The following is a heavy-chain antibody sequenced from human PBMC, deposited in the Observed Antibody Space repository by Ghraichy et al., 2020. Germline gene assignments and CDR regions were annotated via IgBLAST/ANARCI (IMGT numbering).Heavy chain of an antibody. CDR1: GGSISSYY. CDR3: ARQGGYSSPFGY. J-gene: IGHJ4*02. CDR2: IYTSGST. D-gene: IGHD6-13*01. V-gene: IGHV4-4*09. Sequence: LTCTVSGGSISSYYWSWIRQPPGKGLEWIGYIYTSGSTNYNPSLKSRVTISVDTSKNQFSLKLSSVTAADTAVYYCARQGGYSSPFGYWGQGTLVTVSS.